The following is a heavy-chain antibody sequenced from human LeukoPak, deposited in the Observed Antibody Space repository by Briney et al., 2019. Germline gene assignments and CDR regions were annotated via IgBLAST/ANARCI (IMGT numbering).Heavy chain of an antibody. V-gene: IGHV3-48*02. J-gene: IGHJ4*02. CDR1: GFSFRSYR. CDR3: ARGENYYDSSGYYYVFYFDY. Sequence: PGGSLRLSCVASGFSFRSYRMNWVRQAPGKGLEWVSYNSSSSSTIYYAESVKGRFTISRDNAKNSLYLQMNSLRDGDTAVYYCARGENYYDSSGYYYVFYFDYWGQGTLVTVSS. D-gene: IGHD3-22*01. CDR2: NSSSSSTI.